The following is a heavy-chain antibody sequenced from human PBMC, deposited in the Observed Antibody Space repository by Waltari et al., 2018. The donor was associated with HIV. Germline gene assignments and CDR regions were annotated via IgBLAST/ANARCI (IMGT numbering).Heavy chain of an antibody. Sequence: RASGYTFIGYFIHWVRQAPGQGLEWMGDLNPRSGDTEYAQKFRGRVTLTGDTSVNTAYLDLKGLRFDDTATYFCHRPWDSDHWGSDLWGQGTLVIVS. CDR2: LNPRSGDT. D-gene: IGHD3-16*01. CDR1: GYTFIGYF. CDR3: HRPWDSDHWGSDL. V-gene: IGHV1-2*02. J-gene: IGHJ4*01.